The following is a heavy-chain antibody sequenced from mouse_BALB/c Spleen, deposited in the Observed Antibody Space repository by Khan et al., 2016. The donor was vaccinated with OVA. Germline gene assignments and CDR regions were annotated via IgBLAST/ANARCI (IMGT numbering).Heavy chain of an antibody. CDR1: GFSLTNYG. CDR3: ARQPYYHYNIMDY. J-gene: IGHJ4*01. V-gene: IGHV2-6-1*01. CDR2: IRSGGRT. Sequence: QVQLKESGPGLEAPSQSVYITCTITGFSLTNYGIHWVRKSPGKGRECLVVIRSGGRTTYNSALKSRLNISKDNAKRQIFLKMNSLQTYDTAMYFSARQPYYHYNIMDYWGQGTSVTVSS. D-gene: IGHD2-10*01.